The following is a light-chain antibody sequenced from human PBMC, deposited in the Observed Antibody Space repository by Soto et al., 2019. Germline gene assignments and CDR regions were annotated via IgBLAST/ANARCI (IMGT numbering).Light chain of an antibody. CDR3: QQYNNWPPIT. V-gene: IGKV3-20*01. CDR2: GAS. J-gene: IGKJ5*01. Sequence: VLTQSLGTVSLSPGERATLSCRAIQSVSSSYLAWYQQKPGQAPRLLIYGASSRATGIPDRFSGSGSGTEFTLTISSLQSEDFAVYYCQQYNNWPPITFGQGTRPEI. CDR1: QSVSSSY.